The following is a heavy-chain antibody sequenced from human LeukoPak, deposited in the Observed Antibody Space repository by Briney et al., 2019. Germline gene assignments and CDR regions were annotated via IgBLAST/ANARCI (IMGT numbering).Heavy chain of an antibody. J-gene: IGHJ4*02. CDR2: IYPGDSDT. Sequence: ESLKISCKGSGYIFTSYWIGWVRQMPGKGLEWMGIIYPGDSDTKYSPSFQGQVTISADKSISTAYLQWSSLKASDTAMYYCARRSYGSEYYFDFWGQGTLVTVSS. CDR1: GYIFTSYW. V-gene: IGHV5-51*01. CDR3: ARRSYGSEYYFDF. D-gene: IGHD3-10*01.